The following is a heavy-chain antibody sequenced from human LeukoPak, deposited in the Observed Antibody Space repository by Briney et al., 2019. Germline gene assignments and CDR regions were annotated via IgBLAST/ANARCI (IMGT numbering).Heavy chain of an antibody. CDR2: ISTQSGNT. J-gene: IGHJ4*02. D-gene: IGHD4-17*01. CDR1: GYTLTSYG. V-gene: IGHV1-18*01. CDR3: ARGAYGDK. Sequence: ASVKVSCKASGYTLTSYGINWVRQAPGQGLEWMGWISTQSGNTNYAQKVQGRLTLTTGRSTNTAYMELRSLRSDDTAVYYCARGAYGDKWGQGTMVTVSS.